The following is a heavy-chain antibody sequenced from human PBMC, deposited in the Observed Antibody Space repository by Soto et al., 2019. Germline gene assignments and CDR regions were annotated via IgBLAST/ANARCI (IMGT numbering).Heavy chain of an antibody. Sequence: SETLSLTCTVSGGSISSYYWSWIRQPAGEGLEWIGRIYSSGSTNSNPSLESRVSMSVDTSKSQLSLSLISVTAADTAVYYCARSGGSFNLDYWGLGTLVTVSS. V-gene: IGHV4-4*07. CDR1: GGSISSYY. CDR3: ARSGGSFNLDY. D-gene: IGHD1-26*01. CDR2: IYSSGST. J-gene: IGHJ4*02.